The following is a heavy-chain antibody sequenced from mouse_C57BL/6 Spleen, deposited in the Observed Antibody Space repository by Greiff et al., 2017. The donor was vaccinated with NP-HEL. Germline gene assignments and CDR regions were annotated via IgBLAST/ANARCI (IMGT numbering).Heavy chain of an antibody. V-gene: IGHV1-50*01. Sequence: QVQLQQPGAELVKPGASVKLSCKASGYTFTSYWMQWVKQRPGQGLEWIGEIDPSDSYTNYNQKFKGKATLTVDTSSSTAYMQLSSLTSEDSAVYYCARQEPPFAYWGQGTLVTVSA. J-gene: IGHJ3*01. CDR2: IDPSDSYT. CDR3: ARQEPPFAY. CDR1: GYTFTSYW.